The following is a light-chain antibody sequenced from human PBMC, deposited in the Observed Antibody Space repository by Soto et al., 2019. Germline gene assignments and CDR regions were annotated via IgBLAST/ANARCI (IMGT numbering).Light chain of an antibody. Sequence: EIVLTQSPATLSLSPGERATLSCRASQSIINSLAWYQQKPGQIPRLLIHDASNRATGIPARFSGSGSGTAFTLNISNLEPEDFAVYYCQQRSNWPWTFGQGNKVEIK. J-gene: IGKJ1*01. V-gene: IGKV3-11*01. CDR2: DAS. CDR3: QQRSNWPWT. CDR1: QSIINS.